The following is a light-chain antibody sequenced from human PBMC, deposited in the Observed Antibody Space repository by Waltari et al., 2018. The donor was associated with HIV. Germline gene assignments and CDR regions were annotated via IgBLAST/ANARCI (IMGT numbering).Light chain of an antibody. CDR2: NTK. J-gene: IGLJ2*01. Sequence: QSVLTQPPSISGAPGQRITVSCSGTSSNIGAGYDVHWYQQLPGTAPKLLLYNTKNRPSGVPDRLSASKSDASASLAITGLQAADEGDYFCQSYDTSLSAWVFGGGTRLTVL. CDR1: SSNIGAGYD. V-gene: IGLV1-40*03. CDR3: QSYDTSLSAWV.